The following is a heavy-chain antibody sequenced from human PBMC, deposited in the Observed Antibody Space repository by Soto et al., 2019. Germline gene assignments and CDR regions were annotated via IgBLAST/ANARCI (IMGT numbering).Heavy chain of an antibody. V-gene: IGHV1-69*01. CDR2: IIPTFGSA. CDR1: GGSFSTYA. CDR3: ARGREMAMSKFYFDY. J-gene: IGHJ4*02. Sequence: QVQLVQSGAEVKKPGSSVKVSCKASGGSFSTYAINWVRQAPGQGLEWMGGIIPTFGSANNAQEFQGRVTITADESTSTVFMELTSLRSDDTAVYYCARGREMAMSKFYFDYWGQGTLVTVSS. D-gene: IGHD1-26*01.